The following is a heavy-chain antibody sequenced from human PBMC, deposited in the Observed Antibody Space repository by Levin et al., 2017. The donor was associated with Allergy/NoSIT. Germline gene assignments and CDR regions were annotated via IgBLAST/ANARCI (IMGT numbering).Heavy chain of an antibody. CDR1: GGSLSDFH. V-gene: IGHV4-4*07. CDR3: ARDDWIRPLHGSYYYHGMDV. D-gene: IGHD5-18*01. CDR2: IYPSGNT. J-gene: IGHJ6*02. Sequence: SETLSLTCTVSGGSLSDFHWNWIRQPAGKALEWIGRIYPSGNTNYNPSLKSRVSMSIDTSRNQFSLKLTSVTAADTAIYYGARDDWIRPLHGSYYYHGMDVWGQGTTVTVSS.